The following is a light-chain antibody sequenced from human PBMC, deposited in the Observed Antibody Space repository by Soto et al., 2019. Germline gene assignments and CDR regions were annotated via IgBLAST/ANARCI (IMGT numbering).Light chain of an antibody. CDR3: GSYTSASTLV. J-gene: IGLJ1*01. CDR2: EVI. V-gene: IGLV2-14*01. Sequence: SALAQPASVSGAPGQSIAISCTGTSSVVGGYEYVSWYQQHPGKAPKLMIYEVINRPSGVSNRFSGSKSGNTAYLTISGLQAEDEADYYCGSYTSASTLVFGTGTKATVL. CDR1: SSVVGGYEY.